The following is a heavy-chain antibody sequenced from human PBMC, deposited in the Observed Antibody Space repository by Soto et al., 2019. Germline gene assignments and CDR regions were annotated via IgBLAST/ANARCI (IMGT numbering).Heavy chain of an antibody. CDR2: MSYDGSNK. CDR3: ANDYYSGSPFDY. D-gene: IGHD1-26*01. Sequence: QVQLVESGGGVVQPGRSLRLSCAASGSIFSSYGMHWVRQAPGKGLEWVAVMSYDGSNKYYADSVKGRFTISRDTSKNTVYLQMNRLRAGDTAVYYCANDYYSGSPFDYWGQGTLVTVSS. CDR1: GSIFSSYG. V-gene: IGHV3-30*18. J-gene: IGHJ4*02.